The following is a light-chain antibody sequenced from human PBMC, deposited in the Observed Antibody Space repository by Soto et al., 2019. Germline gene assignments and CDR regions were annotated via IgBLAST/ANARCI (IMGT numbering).Light chain of an antibody. CDR1: QGVRNW. Sequence: DIQMTQSPSSVSASVGDRVTITCRASQGVRNWLAWYQQKPGEAPKLLIYAESTLRRGVPSRFRGSGSGTDFTFTITSLQPEDCATYYCHQAYSFPYTFGQATKLEIK. J-gene: IGKJ2*01. CDR3: HQAYSFPYT. V-gene: IGKV1-12*01. CDR2: AES.